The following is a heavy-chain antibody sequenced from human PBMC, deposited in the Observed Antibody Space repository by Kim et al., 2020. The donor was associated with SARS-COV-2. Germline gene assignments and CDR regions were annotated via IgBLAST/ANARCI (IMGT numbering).Heavy chain of an antibody. CDR1: GFTFSSYA. CDR3: AREGCSGGSCYPQTQGNYYYGIDV. Sequence: GGSLRLSCAASGFTFSSYAMHWVRQAPGKGLEWVAVISYDGSNKYYADSVKGRFTISRDNSKNTLYLQMNSLRAEDTAVYYCAREGCSGGSCYPQTQGNYYYGIDVWGQGTTVTVSS. J-gene: IGHJ6*02. CDR2: ISYDGSNK. V-gene: IGHV3-30*04. D-gene: IGHD2-15*01.